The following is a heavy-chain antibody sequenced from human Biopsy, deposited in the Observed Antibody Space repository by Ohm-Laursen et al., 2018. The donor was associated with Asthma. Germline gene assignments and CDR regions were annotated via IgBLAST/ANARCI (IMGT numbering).Heavy chain of an antibody. D-gene: IGHD2-2*01. CDR1: GFTFSSYW. V-gene: IGHV3-7*01. Sequence: SLRLSCAASGFTFSSYWMSWVRQVPGKGLEWVANIKKDGSEKYYVDSVKGRFTISRDNAKNSLYLHMNSLRAEDTAVYYCARGGYCTSPTCPWGRYATDVWGQGTTVTVSS. J-gene: IGHJ6*02. CDR3: ARGGYCTSPTCPWGRYATDV. CDR2: IKKDGSEK.